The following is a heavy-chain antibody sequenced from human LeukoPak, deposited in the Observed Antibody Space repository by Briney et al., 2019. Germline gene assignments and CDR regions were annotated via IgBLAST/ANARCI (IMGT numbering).Heavy chain of an antibody. CDR2: IYPGDSNT. CDR1: RYTFTDYW. D-gene: IGHD6-6*01. J-gene: IGHJ4*02. Sequence: GESLKISCKTSRYTFTDYWLGWVRQVPGKGLEWMGIIYPGDSNTRYSPSFQGQVTISVDKSISTAYLQWSSLKASDTAMYYCARQFTSSSGLDYWGQGTLVTVSS. CDR3: ARQFTSSSGLDY. V-gene: IGHV5-51*01.